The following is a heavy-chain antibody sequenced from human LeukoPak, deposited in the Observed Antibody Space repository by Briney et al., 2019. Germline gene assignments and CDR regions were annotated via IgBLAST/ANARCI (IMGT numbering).Heavy chain of an antibody. CDR1: GGSFSGYY. Sequence: SETLSLTCAVYGGSFSGYYWSWIRQPPGKGLEWIGEINHSGSTNYNPSLKSRVTISVDTSKNQFSLKLSSVTAADTAVYYCARHRYCSGGSSYWYYFDYWGQGTLVTVSS. J-gene: IGHJ4*02. V-gene: IGHV4-34*01. D-gene: IGHD2-15*01. CDR2: INHSGST. CDR3: ARHRYCSGGSSYWYYFDY.